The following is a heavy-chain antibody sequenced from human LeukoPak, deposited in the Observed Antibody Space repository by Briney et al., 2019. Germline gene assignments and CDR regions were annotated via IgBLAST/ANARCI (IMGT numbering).Heavy chain of an antibody. CDR3: AADGGGLSSVVTPRSSPFDY. CDR2: FDPADGET. D-gene: IGHD4-23*01. Sequence: ASVKVSCKVSGHTLKELSMHWVRQAPGKGLEWMGGFDPADGETVYAHRFQGRLTMTEDPSTNTGYMELTRLRSEDTAVYYCAADGGGLSSVVTPRSSPFDYWGQGTLVTVSS. J-gene: IGHJ4*02. CDR1: GHTLKELS. V-gene: IGHV1-24*01.